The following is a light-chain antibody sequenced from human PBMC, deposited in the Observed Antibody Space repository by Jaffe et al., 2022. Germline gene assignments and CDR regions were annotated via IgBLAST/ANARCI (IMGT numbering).Light chain of an antibody. J-gene: IGLJ1*01. CDR3: QSYDSSLSGYV. V-gene: IGLV1-40*01. Sequence: QSVLTQPPSVSGAPGQRVTISCTGSSSNIGADYNVYWYQHLPGTAPKLLIYDNSNRPSGVPDRFSGSKSGTSASLAITGLQAEDEGDYYCQSYDSSLSGYVFGTGTKVTVL. CDR2: DNS. CDR1: SSNIGADYN.